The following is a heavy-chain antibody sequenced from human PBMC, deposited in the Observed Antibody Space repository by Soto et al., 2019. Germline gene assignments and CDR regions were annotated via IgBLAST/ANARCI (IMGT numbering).Heavy chain of an antibody. CDR1: GFTFSSYA. CDR3: AKRMSTITPKTPTYYYGMDV. J-gene: IGHJ6*02. V-gene: IGHV3-23*01. D-gene: IGHD5-12*01. Sequence: GGSLRLSCAASGFTFSSYAMSWVRQAPGKGLEWVSAITGSGGSTFYADSVKGRFTISRDNSKNTLYLQMNALRAEDTAVYYCAKRMSTITPKTPTYYYGMDVWGQGTMVTVSS. CDR2: ITGSGGST.